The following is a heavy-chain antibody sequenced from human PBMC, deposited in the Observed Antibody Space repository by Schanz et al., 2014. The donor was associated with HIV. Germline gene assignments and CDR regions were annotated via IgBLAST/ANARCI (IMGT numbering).Heavy chain of an antibody. CDR2: ISWNSGSI. Sequence: EVQLVQSGGGLVQPGRSLRLSCAASGFTFDDYAMHWVRQAPGKGLEGVSGISWNSGSIGYADTGKGRFTISRDNAKNSLYLQMNSLRAEDTALYYCAKAKSPWTFYYYGMDVWGQGTTVTVSS. J-gene: IGHJ6*02. CDR3: AKAKSPWTFYYYGMDV. CDR1: GFTFDDYA. V-gene: IGHV3-9*01.